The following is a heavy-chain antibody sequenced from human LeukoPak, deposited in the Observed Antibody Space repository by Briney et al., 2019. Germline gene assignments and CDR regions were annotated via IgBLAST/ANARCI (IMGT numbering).Heavy chain of an antibody. CDR1: GFTFSTLD. J-gene: IGHJ4*02. CDR3: AKAGGSYYYFDY. CDR2: ISASGSRT. D-gene: IGHD1-26*01. V-gene: IGHV3-23*01. Sequence: GGSLRLSCAASGFTFSTLDMSWVRQAPGKGLVWVSSISASGSRTYYADSVKGRFTISRDNSRDTLYLQMNSLRAEDTAVYYCAKAGGSYYYFDYWGQGTLVTVSS.